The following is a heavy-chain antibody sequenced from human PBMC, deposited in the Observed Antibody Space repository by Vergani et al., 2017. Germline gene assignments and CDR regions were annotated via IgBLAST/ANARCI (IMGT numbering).Heavy chain of an antibody. CDR1: GYTFTGYY. J-gene: IGHJ5*02. D-gene: IGHD2-2*01. CDR2: INPNSGGT. V-gene: IGHV1-2*02. Sequence: QVQLVQSGAEVKKPGASVKVSCKASGYTFTGYYMHWVRQAPGQGLEWMGWINPNSGGTNYAQKFQGRVTMTRDTSIRTAYMELSRLRSDDTAVYYCARHYGYCGSTSCPNWFDPWNQGTLVTVSS. CDR3: ARHYGYCGSTSCPNWFDP.